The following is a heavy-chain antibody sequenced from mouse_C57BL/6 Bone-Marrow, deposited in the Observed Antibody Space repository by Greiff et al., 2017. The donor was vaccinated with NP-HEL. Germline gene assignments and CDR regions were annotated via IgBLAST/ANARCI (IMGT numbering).Heavy chain of an antibody. CDR2: IYPRSGNT. V-gene: IGHV1-81*01. J-gene: IGHJ3*01. CDR3: ARYYSNWAWFAY. Sequence: LQESGAELARPGASVKLSCKASGYTFTSYGISWVKQRTGQGLEWIGEIYPRSGNTYYNEKFKGKATLTADKSSSTAYMELRSLTSEDSAVYFCARYYSNWAWFAYWGQGTLVTVSA. CDR1: GYTFTSYG. D-gene: IGHD2-5*01.